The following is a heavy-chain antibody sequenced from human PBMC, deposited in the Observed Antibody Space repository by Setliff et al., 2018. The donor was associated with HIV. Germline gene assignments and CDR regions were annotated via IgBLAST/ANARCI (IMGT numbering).Heavy chain of an antibody. CDR1: GGSISSRSYY. J-gene: IGHJ5*01. V-gene: IGHV3-74*03. Sequence: ETLSLTCTVSGGSISSRSYYWGWIRQPPGKGLVWVSRINTDGSSATYADSVKGRFTNSRDNAKNTLYLQMDSLRAEDTAVYYCARGGANPSWFDSWGQGTLVTVSS. CDR3: ARGGANPSWFDS. D-gene: IGHD3-16*01. CDR2: INTDGSSA.